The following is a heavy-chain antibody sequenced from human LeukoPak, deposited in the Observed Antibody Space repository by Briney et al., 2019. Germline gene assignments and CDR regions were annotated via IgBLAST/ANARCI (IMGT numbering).Heavy chain of an antibody. CDR3: ARGVWRYNWNYRSFDY. D-gene: IGHD1-7*01. CDR1: GGTFISYA. CDR2: IIPIFGTA. Sequence: GASVKVSCKASGGTFISYAISWVRQAPGQGLEWMGGIIPIFGTANYAQKFQGRVTITADESTSTAYMELSSLRSEDTAVYYCARGVWRYNWNYRSFDYWGQGTLVTVSS. V-gene: IGHV1-69*13. J-gene: IGHJ4*02.